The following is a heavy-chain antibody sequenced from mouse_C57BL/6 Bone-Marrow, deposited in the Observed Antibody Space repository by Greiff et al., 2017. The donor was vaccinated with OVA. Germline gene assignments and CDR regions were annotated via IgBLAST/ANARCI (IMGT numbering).Heavy chain of an antibody. CDR3: ARGRLRRGWFAY. CDR1: GYTFTSYW. CDR2: IHPNSGST. D-gene: IGHD2-4*01. J-gene: IGHJ3*01. V-gene: IGHV1-64*01. Sequence: QVQLQQPGAELVKPGASVKLSCKASGYTFTSYWMHWVKQRPGQGLEWIGMIHPNSGSTNYNEKFKSKATLTVDKSSSTAYMQLSSLTSEDSAVYYCARGRLRRGWFAYWGQGTLVTVSA.